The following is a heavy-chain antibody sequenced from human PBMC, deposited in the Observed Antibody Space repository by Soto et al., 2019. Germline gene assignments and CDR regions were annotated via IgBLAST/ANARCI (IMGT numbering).Heavy chain of an antibody. Sequence: ASVKVSCKASGYTFTGYYMHWERQAPGQGLEWMGWINPNSGGTNYAQKFQGRVTMTRDTSISTAYMELSRLRSDDTAVYYCASGWYLEGFHWFDPWGQGTLVTLSS. D-gene: IGHD6-19*01. CDR1: GYTFTGYY. CDR3: ASGWYLEGFHWFDP. J-gene: IGHJ5*02. CDR2: INPNSGGT. V-gene: IGHV1-2*02.